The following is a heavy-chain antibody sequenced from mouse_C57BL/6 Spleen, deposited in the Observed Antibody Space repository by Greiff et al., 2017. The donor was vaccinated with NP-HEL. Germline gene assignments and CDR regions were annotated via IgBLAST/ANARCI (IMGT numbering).Heavy chain of an antibody. D-gene: IGHD3-2*02. Sequence: VQLQQPGAELVKPGASVKLSCKASGYTFTSYWMHWVKQRPGQGLEWIGMIHPNSGSTNYNEKFKSKATLTVDKSSSTAYMQLSSLTSEDSAVYYCARSGSSGYARDYWGQGTSVTVSS. CDR3: ARSGSSGYARDY. J-gene: IGHJ4*01. CDR1: GYTFTSYW. V-gene: IGHV1-64*01. CDR2: IHPNSGST.